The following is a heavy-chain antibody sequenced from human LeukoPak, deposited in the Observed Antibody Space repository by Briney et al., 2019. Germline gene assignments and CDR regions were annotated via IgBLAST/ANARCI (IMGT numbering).Heavy chain of an antibody. V-gene: IGHV7-4-1*02. Sequence: ASVKVSCKASGYTFSSCAINWVRQAPGQGLEYMGWIDTRTGNPTYAQGFTGRFVFSLDTSVSTAYLQISSLKAEDTAVYYCAIHPSDSSGYFSYWGQGALVTVSS. CDR2: IDTRTGNP. J-gene: IGHJ4*02. CDR1: GYTFSSCA. D-gene: IGHD3-22*01. CDR3: AIHPSDSSGYFSY.